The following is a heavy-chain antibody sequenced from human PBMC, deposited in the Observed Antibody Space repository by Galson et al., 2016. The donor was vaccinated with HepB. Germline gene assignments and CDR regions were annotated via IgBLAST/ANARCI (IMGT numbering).Heavy chain of an antibody. J-gene: IGHJ3*02. CDR1: GYIFTRYG. CDR2: ISADNVNT. CDR3: ARVQILVRHFDWSPPHAAFDM. D-gene: IGHD3-9*01. Sequence: SVKVSCKASGYIFTRYGISWVRRAPGRGLEWMGWISADNVNTNYTQKLQGRVTMTTDTSTSTAYMELRSLRSDDTAVYYCARVQILVRHFDWSPPHAAFDMCGQGTLVTVSS. V-gene: IGHV1-18*04.